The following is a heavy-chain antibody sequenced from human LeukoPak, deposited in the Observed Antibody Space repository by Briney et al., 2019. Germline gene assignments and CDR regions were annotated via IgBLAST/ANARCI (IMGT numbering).Heavy chain of an antibody. J-gene: IGHJ4*02. CDR2: IIPIFGTA. CDR1: GGTFSSYA. CDR3: ARGDYDSSGYYYYFDY. Sequence: SVKVSCKASGGTFSSYAISWVRQAPGQGLEWMGGIIPIFGTANYAQKFQGRVTITTDESTSTAYMELCSLRSEDTAVYYCARGDYDSSGYYYYFDYWGQGTLVTVSS. V-gene: IGHV1-69*05. D-gene: IGHD3-22*01.